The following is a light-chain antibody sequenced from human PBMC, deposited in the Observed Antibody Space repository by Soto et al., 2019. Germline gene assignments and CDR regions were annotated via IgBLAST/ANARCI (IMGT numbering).Light chain of an antibody. CDR3: QQCNYWPRT. Sequence: EIVMTQSPATLSVSPGERATLSCRASQSVSSNLAWYQQKPGQAPRLLIYGASTRATGIPARFSGSGSGTQFTLILSSLQSEDFAVYYCQQCNYWPRTFGQGTKVEIK. CDR2: GAS. V-gene: IGKV3-15*01. CDR1: QSVSSN. J-gene: IGKJ1*01.